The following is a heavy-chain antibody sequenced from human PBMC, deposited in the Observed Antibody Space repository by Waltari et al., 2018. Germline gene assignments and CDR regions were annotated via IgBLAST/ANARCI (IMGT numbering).Heavy chain of an antibody. D-gene: IGHD2-15*01. CDR1: GGSISSSSYY. CDR3: YIDDYGGSNDY. CDR2: IYYSGST. V-gene: IGHV4-39*07. J-gene: IGHJ4*02. Sequence: QLQLQESGPGLVKPSETLSLTCTVSGGSISSSSYYWGWIRQPPGKGLEWIGSIYYSGSTYYNPSLKSRVTISVDTSKNQFSLKLSSVTAADTAVYYCYIDDYGGSNDYWGQGTLVTVSS.